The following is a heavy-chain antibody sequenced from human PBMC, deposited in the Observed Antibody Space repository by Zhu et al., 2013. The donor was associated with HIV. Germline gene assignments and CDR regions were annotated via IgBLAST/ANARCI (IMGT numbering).Heavy chain of an antibody. Sequence: QVQLVQSGAEVKKPGSSVKVSCKASGGTFSSYAISWVRQAPGQGLEWMGGIIPIFGTANYAQKFQGRVTITADESTSTAYMELSSLRSEDTAVYYCARGFSEMATSKGAFDIWAKGQWSPSLQ. CDR3: ARGFSEMATSKGAFDI. CDR2: IIPIFGTA. V-gene: IGHV1-69*01. CDR1: GGTFSSYA. J-gene: IGHJ3*02. D-gene: IGHD5-12*01.